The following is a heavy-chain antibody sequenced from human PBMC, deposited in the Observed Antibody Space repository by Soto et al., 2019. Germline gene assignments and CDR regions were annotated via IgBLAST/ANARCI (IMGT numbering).Heavy chain of an antibody. CDR3: ARDNYYGGSGYPLDL. D-gene: IGHD3-22*01. CDR2: ISASSGST. CDR1: GYTFTSYG. J-gene: IGHJ5*02. Sequence: ASVKVSCKASGYTFTSYGISWVRQAPGQGLEWMGMISASSGSTNYAQKFQGRVTITRDTSTSTAYMELRSLTSDDTAVYYCARDNYYGGSGYPLDLWGHGTLVTVSS. V-gene: IGHV1-18*01.